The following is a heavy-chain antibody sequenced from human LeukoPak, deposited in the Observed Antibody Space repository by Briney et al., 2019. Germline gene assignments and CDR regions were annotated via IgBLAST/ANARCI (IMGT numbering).Heavy chain of an antibody. Sequence: QAGGSLRLSCEASEFTFSRYWMTWVRQAPGKGLEWVANIKQDGSEKYYVDSVKGRFTISRDNAKNSLYLQMNSLRAGDTAVYYCAKYINAVDFWGQGTLVTVSS. CDR2: IKQDGSEK. D-gene: IGHD2/OR15-2a*01. V-gene: IGHV3-7*01. J-gene: IGHJ4*02. CDR3: AKYINAVDF. CDR1: EFTFSRYW.